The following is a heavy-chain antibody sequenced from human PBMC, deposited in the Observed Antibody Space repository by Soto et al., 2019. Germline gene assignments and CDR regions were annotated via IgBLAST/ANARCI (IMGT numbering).Heavy chain of an antibody. CDR2: INHSGST. D-gene: IGHD3-3*01. J-gene: IGHJ6*02. CDR1: GGSFSGYY. V-gene: IGHV4-34*01. CDR3: ARRGIFYYYYYGMDV. Sequence: SETLSLTCAVYGGSFSGYYWSWIRQPPGKGLEWIGEINHSGSTNYNPSLKSRVTISVDTSKNQFSLKLSFVTAADTAVYYWARRGIFYYYYYGMDVWGQGTTVTVYS.